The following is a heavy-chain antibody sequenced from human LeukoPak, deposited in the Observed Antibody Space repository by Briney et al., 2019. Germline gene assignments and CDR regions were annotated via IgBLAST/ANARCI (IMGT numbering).Heavy chain of an antibody. CDR1: GSTFIDYY. CDR3: ARGAFAGYDYSGATFYNRFDP. Sequence: GASVKVSCKASGSTFIDYYIQWVRQAPGQGLEWMGWVNPDSGYIKYAQNFQGRVTMTRDTSIGTVYMELTRLTSDDTGVYYCARGAFAGYDYSGATFYNRFDPWGQGTLVTVSS. V-gene: IGHV1-2*02. D-gene: IGHD5-12*01. J-gene: IGHJ5*02. CDR2: VNPDSGYI.